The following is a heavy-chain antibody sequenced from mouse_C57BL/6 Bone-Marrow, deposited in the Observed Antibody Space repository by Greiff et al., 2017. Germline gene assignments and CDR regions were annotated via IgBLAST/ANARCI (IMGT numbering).Heavy chain of an antibody. CDR3: AKDGYYALDY. CDR1: GFSLTSYG. Sequence: VQRVESGPGLVAPSQSLSITCTVSGFSLTSYGVSWVRQPPGKGLEWLGIIWGDGSTNYHSAPKSRLSISKDNSKSQVFLKLNNLQTDATAEYYCAKDGYYALDYGGQGTSVTVSS. V-gene: IGHV2-3*01. J-gene: IGHJ4*01. CDR2: IWGDGST.